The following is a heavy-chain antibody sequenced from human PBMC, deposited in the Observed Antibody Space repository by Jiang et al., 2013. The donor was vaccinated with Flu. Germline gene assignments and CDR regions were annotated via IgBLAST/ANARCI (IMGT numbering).Heavy chain of an antibody. CDR2: GSKK. J-gene: IGHJ4*02. CDR3: AREIGGGDCY. Sequence: GSKKYYVDSVRGRFTISRDNANNSLYLQMNSLRAEDTAVYYCAREIGGGDCYWGQGTLVTVSS. D-gene: IGHD2-21*02. V-gene: IGHV3-7*01.